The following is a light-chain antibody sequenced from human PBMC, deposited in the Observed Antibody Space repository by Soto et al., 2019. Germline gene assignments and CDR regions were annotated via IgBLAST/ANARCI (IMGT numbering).Light chain of an antibody. J-gene: IGKJ1*01. V-gene: IGKV1-39*01. CDR2: ASS. Sequence: DIQMTQSPSPLSASVGDRFTITCRTSQSIRIYLNWYQQIPGKAPKLLXYASSNLHTGVPSRFSGSASGTDFTLTISSLQPEDSETYYCQQTYSNPRTFGQGTKVDIK. CDR3: QQTYSNPRT. CDR1: QSIRIY.